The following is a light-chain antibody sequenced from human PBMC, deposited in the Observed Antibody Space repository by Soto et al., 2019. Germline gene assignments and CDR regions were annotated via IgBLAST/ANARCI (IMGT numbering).Light chain of an antibody. Sequence: IVLTQSPGTLSLSPVEIATLSFMASQSVSSSYLAWYQQKPGQAPRLLIYGASSRATGIPDRFSGSGSGTDFTLTISRLEPEDFAVYYCQQYGSSPRTFGEGTKVDIK. CDR2: GAS. J-gene: IGKJ1*01. CDR1: QSVSSSY. CDR3: QQYGSSPRT. V-gene: IGKV3-20*01.